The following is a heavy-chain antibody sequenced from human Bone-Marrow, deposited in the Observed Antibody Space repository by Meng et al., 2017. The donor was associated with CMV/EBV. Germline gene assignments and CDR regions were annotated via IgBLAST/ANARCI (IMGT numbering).Heavy chain of an antibody. Sequence: SGPTLVKPTQTLTLTCTFSGFSLSTSGVGVGWIRQPPGKALEWLALIYWNDDKRYSPSLKSRLTITKDTSKNQEVLTMTNMDPVDTATYYCAHSGYSGYENDYWGQGTLVTVSS. CDR1: GFSLSTSGVG. CDR3: AHSGYSGYENDY. CDR2: IYWNDDK. V-gene: IGHV2-5*01. D-gene: IGHD5-12*01. J-gene: IGHJ4*02.